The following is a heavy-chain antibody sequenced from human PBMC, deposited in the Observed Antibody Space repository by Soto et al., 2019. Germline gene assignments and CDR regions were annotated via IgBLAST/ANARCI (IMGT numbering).Heavy chain of an antibody. V-gene: IGHV3-33*01. CDR2: IRYDGSNK. D-gene: IGHD1-26*01. CDR1: GYTFSSYG. Sequence: QVQLVESGGGVVQPGRSLRLSCEASGYTFSSYGMHWVRQAPGKGLEWVAAIRYDGSNKYYADSVKGRFTISRDDSKTTLSLQMNSLRDEDTAYYYCARDPYSGSCADDFGGLATLVTVSS. CDR3: ARDPYSGSCADDF. J-gene: IGHJ4*02.